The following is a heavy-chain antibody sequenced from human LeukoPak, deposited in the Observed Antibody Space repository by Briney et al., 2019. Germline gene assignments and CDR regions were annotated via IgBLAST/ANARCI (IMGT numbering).Heavy chain of an antibody. J-gene: IGHJ5*02. D-gene: IGHD3-22*01. CDR1: GGTFSSYA. V-gene: IGHV1-69*05. Sequence: ASVKVSCKASGGTFSSYAISGVRQAPGQGLEWMGGIIPIFGTANYAQKFQGRVTITTDESTSTAYMELSSLRSEDTALYYCVMGRFDYDSSGYYAGWFDPWGQGTLVTVSS. CDR3: VMGRFDYDSSGYYAGWFDP. CDR2: IIPIFGTA.